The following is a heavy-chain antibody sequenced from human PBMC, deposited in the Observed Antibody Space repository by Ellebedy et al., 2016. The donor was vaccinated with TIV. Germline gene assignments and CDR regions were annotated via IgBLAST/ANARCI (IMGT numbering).Heavy chain of an antibody. J-gene: IGHJ6*03. CDR1: GGSISSGGYS. V-gene: IGHV4-30-2*01. CDR3: ARVRVVVIANPYCMDV. D-gene: IGHD2-21*01. CDR2: INHSGST. Sequence: SETLSLXXAVSGGSISSGGYSWSWIRQPPGKGLEWIGEINHSGSTNYNPSLKSRVTISVDTSKNQFSLKLSSVTAADTAVYYCARVRVVVIANPYCMDVWGKGTTVTVSS.